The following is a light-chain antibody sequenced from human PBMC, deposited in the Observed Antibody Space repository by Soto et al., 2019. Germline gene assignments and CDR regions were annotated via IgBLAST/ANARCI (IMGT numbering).Light chain of an antibody. CDR1: ISNIGEGYY. V-gene: IGLV1-40*01. Sequence: QSVLTQPPSVSGAPGHRFTISFTGSISNIGEGYYVHWYQQLPGTAPKLLIYGNSNRPSGVPDLFSGSKSGTSASLAITGLKAEDEADYYCQSYDSSMSHYVFATGTKVTV. J-gene: IGLJ1*01. CDR3: QSYDSSMSHYV. CDR2: GNS.